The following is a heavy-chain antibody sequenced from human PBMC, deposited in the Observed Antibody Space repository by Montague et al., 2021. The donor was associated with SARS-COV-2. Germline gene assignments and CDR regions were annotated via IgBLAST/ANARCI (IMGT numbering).Heavy chain of an antibody. Sequence: SETLSLTCTVSGGSVSSGSYYWSWIRQPPGKGLEWMGYIYYSGSTNYNPSLKSRVTISVDTSKNQFSLKLSSVTAADTAGYYCASSSQYPGWFGPWGQGTLVTVSS. J-gene: IGHJ5*02. V-gene: IGHV4-61*01. CDR3: ASSSQYPGWFGP. CDR2: IYYSGST. CDR1: GGSVSSGSYY. D-gene: IGHD2-2*01.